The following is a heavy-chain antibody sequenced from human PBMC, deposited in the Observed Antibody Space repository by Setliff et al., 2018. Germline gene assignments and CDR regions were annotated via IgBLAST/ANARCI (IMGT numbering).Heavy chain of an antibody. Sequence: PSETLSLTCAVSGDSISSGNWWSWVRQPPEKGLEWIGEINHSGNTNYNPSLKSRVTISIDTSKDQFSLKLISMTAADTAVYYCARGRNIAARLLDSWGQGTLVTVSS. J-gene: IGHJ4*02. CDR1: GDSISSGNW. D-gene: IGHD6-6*01. CDR2: INHSGNT. V-gene: IGHV4-4*02. CDR3: ARGRNIAARLLDS.